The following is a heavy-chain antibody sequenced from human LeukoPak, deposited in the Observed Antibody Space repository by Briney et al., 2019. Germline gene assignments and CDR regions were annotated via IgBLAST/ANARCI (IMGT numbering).Heavy chain of an antibody. D-gene: IGHD3-3*01. CDR2: ISTSGNT. CDR3: ARGVHYDVWSGYYSGAFDI. V-gene: IGHV4-4*07. Sequence: PSETLSLTCTVSGGSLSSYYWSWIRQPAGKGLEWIGRISTSGNTNYNPSLKSRVAMSVDTYKNQFSLKLSSVTAADTAVYYCARGVHYDVWSGYYSGAFDIWGQGTMVTVSS. J-gene: IGHJ3*02. CDR1: GGSLSSYY.